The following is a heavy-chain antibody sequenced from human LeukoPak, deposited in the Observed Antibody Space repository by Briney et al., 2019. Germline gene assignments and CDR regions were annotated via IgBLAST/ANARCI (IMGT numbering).Heavy chain of an antibody. J-gene: IGHJ4*02. Sequence: SETLSLTCTVSGGSISSYHWSWIRQPPGKGLECIGYIHYSGTTKYSPSLESRATISGDTSKNQFSLNLRSVTAADTAVYYCARVPPGYGYGYFDYWGQGILVTVSS. V-gene: IGHV4-59*01. CDR2: IHYSGTT. D-gene: IGHD5-18*01. CDR3: ARVPPGYGYGYFDY. CDR1: GGSISSYH.